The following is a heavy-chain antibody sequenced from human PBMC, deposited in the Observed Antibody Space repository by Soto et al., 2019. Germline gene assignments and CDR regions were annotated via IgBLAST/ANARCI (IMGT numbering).Heavy chain of an antibody. CDR1: GFTFSSYA. J-gene: IGHJ4*02. CDR2: ISYDGSNK. CDR3: AREKGRYFDWLSPSRGGRHLLY. D-gene: IGHD3-9*01. Sequence: QVQLVESGGGVVQPGRSLRLSCAASGFTFSSYAMHWVRQAPGKGLEWVAVISYDGSNKYYADSVKGRFTISRDNSKNTLYLQMNSLRAEDTAVYYCAREKGRYFDWLSPSRGGRHLLYWGQGTLVTVSS. V-gene: IGHV3-30-3*01.